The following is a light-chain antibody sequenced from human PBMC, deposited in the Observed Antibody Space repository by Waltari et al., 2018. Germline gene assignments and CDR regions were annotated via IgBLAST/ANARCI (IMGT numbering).Light chain of an antibody. Sequence: EIELTQPPATLSLSPGERATLSCRARQSVSRYLAWYQQKPGQAPRLLIYGASNRATGIPARFSGSGSGTDFTLTISSLEPEDFAVYYCQQRSNWPFTFGGGTKVEIK. CDR3: QQRSNWPFT. CDR2: GAS. J-gene: IGKJ4*01. V-gene: IGKV3-11*01. CDR1: QSVSRY.